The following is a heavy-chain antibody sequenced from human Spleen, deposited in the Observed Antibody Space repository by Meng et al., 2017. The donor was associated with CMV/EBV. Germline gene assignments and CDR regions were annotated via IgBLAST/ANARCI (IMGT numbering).Heavy chain of an antibody. CDR1: GGSFSGYY. D-gene: IGHD5-12*01. CDR2: INHSGST. J-gene: IGHJ4*02. Sequence: QLPPVGAVLLKPSETLSLTCAVYGGSFSGYYWSWIRQPPGKGLEWIGEINHSGSTNYNPSLKSRVTISVDTSKNQFSLKLSSVTAADTAVYYCASRDIVATYFDYWGQGTLVTVSS. CDR3: ASRDIVATYFDY. V-gene: IGHV4-34*01.